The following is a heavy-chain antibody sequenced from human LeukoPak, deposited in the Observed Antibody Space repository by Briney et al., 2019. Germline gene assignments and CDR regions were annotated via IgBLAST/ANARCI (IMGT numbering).Heavy chain of an antibody. D-gene: IGHD4-23*01. V-gene: IGHV1-18*01. CDR3: ARSLDAGNPPESGY. CDR2: ITPYNGNT. CDR1: GYTFSSYG. J-gene: IGHJ4*02. Sequence: ASVKVSCGASGYTFSSYGISWVRQASGQGLEWMGWITPYNGNTNYAQNFHGRVTMTTDTSTSTAYMELRSLRSDDTAVYYCARSLDAGNPPESGYWGQGTLVTVSS.